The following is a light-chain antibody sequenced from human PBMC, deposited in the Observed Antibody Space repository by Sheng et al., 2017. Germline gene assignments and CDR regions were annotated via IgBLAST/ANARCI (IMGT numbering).Light chain of an antibody. CDR1: QSVSSS. CDR3: QQRSNWPFMYT. CDR2: DAS. Sequence: EIVLTQSPGTLSLSPGERATLSCRASQSVSSSLAWYQQKPGQAPRLLIYDASNRATGIPARFSGSGSGTDFTLTISSLEPEDFAVYYCQQRSNWPFMYTFGQGTKLEI. J-gene: IGKJ2*01. V-gene: IGKV3-11*01.